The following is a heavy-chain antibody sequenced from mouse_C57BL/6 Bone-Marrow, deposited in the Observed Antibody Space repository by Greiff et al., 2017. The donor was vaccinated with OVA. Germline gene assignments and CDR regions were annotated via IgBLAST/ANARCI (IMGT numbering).Heavy chain of an antibody. J-gene: IGHJ3*01. D-gene: IGHD2-10*01. Sequence: VQLKESGPELVKPGASVKIPCKASGYTFTDYNMDWVKQSHGKSLEWIGDINPNNGGTIYNQKFKGKATLTVDKSSSPAYMELRSLTSEDTAVYYCATLPIAYWGQGTLVTVSA. V-gene: IGHV1-18*01. CDR3: ATLPIAY. CDR1: GYTFTDYN. CDR2: INPNNGGT.